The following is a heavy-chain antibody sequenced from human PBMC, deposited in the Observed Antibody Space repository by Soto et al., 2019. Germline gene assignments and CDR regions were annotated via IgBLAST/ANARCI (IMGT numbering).Heavy chain of an antibody. CDR1: GYIFTAYS. J-gene: IGHJ1*01. Sequence: GASVKVSCKTSGYIFTAYSMRWVRQAPGQGLEWMGVVNPSGGSAHYAQSFEGRVTLTRDTSTSTFYMELSSLRSEDTAVYYCAREENCRGGTCYSEYFHHWGQGTPVTVSS. V-gene: IGHV1-46*01. CDR2: VNPSGGSA. CDR3: AREENCRGGTCYSEYFHH. D-gene: IGHD2-15*01.